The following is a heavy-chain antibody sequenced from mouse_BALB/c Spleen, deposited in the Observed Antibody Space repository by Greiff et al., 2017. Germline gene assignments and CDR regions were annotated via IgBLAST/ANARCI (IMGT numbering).Heavy chain of an antibody. J-gene: IGHJ3*01. CDR2: INSNGGST. CDR3: AREGKNYRYDWFAY. CDR1: GFTFSSYG. V-gene: IGHV5-6-3*01. Sequence: EVKLMESGGGLVQPGGSLKLSCAASGFTFSSYGMSWVRQTPDKGLELVATINSNGGSTYYPDSVKGRFTISRDNAKNTLYLQLSSLKSEDTAMYYCAREGKNYRYDWFAYWGQGTLVTVSA. D-gene: IGHD2-14*01.